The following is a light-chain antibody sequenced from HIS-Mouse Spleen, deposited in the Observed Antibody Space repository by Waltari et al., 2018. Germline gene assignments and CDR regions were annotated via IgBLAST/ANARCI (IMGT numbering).Light chain of an antibody. CDR2: EGS. CDR1: SSDVRSYNL. Sequence: QSALTQPASVSGSPGQSITISCTGTSSDVRSYNLVSWYQQHQGKAPKLMIYEGSKRPSGVSNRFSGSKSGNTASLTISGLQAEDEADYYCCSYAGSSTWVFGGGTKLTVL. J-gene: IGLJ3*02. V-gene: IGLV2-23*01. CDR3: CSYAGSSTWV.